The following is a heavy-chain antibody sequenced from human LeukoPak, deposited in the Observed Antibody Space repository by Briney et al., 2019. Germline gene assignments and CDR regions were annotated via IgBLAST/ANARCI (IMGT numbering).Heavy chain of an antibody. CDR2: ISSSGGST. Sequence: GGSLRLSCAASGFTSGSYTMHWVRQGPGKGLEYVSGISSSGGSTYYANSVKGRFTISRDNSKNTLYLQMGSLRAEDMAVYYCARGDYSNAYRRYYNMDVWGKGTTVTVSS. D-gene: IGHD4-11*01. CDR1: GFTSGSYT. V-gene: IGHV3-64*01. J-gene: IGHJ6*03. CDR3: ARGDYSNAYRRYYNMDV.